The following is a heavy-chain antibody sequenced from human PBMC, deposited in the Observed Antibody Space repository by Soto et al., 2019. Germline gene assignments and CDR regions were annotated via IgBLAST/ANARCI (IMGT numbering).Heavy chain of an antibody. CDR3: ARDQSNRYERGSFGI. CDR1: GFSFSDSY. CDR2: ISSNGGTI. Sequence: QVQLVESGGGLVKPGGSLRLSCAASGFSFSDSYMSWIRQAPGKGLEWVSYISSNGGTIYYADSLEGRFTISRDNAQNSLYLQINSLRAEDTAVYYCARDQSNRYERGSFGIWGQGTTVTVSS. V-gene: IGHV3-11*01. D-gene: IGHD6-13*01. J-gene: IGHJ3*02.